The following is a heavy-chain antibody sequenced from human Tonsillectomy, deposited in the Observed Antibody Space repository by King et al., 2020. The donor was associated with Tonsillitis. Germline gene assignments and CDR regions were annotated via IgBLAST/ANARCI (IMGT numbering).Heavy chain of an antibody. CDR2: IFPSGST. V-gene: IGHV4-38-2*02. J-gene: IGHJ4*02. Sequence: VQLQESGPGLVKPSETLSLTCTISGYSISTNYYWGWIRQPPGKGLEWIASIFPSGSTYYNPSLWGRVTISEKTSKNQFSLKLSSVTAADTAVFYCTGDLGPMWELTLDFWGPGTLVTVSS. CDR1: GYSISTNYY. D-gene: IGHD1-26*01. CDR3: TGDLGPMWELTLDF.